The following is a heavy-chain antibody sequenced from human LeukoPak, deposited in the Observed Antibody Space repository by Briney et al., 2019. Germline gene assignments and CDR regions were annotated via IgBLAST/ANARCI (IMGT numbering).Heavy chain of an antibody. CDR1: GGSISSSSDY. J-gene: IGHJ3*01. Sequence: SETLSLTCTVSGGSISSSSDYWGWLRQPPGKGLEWIGSIYYSGSTYYNPSLKSRVTISVDTSKNQFSLKVSSVTAADTAVYYCARPGYSSSGYAFDAFDFWGQGTMVTVSS. CDR3: ARPGYSSSGYAFDAFDF. D-gene: IGHD6-13*01. CDR2: IYYSGST. V-gene: IGHV4-39*01.